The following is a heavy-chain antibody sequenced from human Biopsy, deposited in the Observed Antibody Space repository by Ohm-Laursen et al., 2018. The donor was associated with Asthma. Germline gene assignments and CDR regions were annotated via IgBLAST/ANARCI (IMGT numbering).Heavy chain of an antibody. Sequence: TLSLTCIVSGGSISGFYRSWIRQPPGKGLEWIAYIFYSGATNYNPALKSRVAQSIDTSKSQFSLRLNSLSAADTAVYYCARGTIVAGIDYWGRGTLVTVSS. CDR2: IFYSGAT. CDR3: ARGTIVAGIDY. J-gene: IGHJ4*02. D-gene: IGHD5-12*01. V-gene: IGHV4-59*01. CDR1: GGSISGFY.